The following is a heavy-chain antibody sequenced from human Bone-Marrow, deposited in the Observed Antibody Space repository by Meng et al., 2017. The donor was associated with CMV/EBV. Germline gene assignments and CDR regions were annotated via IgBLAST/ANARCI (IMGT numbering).Heavy chain of an antibody. CDR3: AKDRERGADYDFWSGYDMDV. Sequence: GESLKISCAASGFTFSSYAMSWVRQAPGKGLEWVSVIYSGGSSTYYADSVKGRFTISGDNSKNTLYLQMNSLRAEDTAVYYCAKDRERGADYDFWSGYDMDVWGQGTTVTVSS. V-gene: IGHV3-23*03. D-gene: IGHD3-3*01. J-gene: IGHJ6*02. CDR2: IYSGGSST. CDR1: GFTFSSYA.